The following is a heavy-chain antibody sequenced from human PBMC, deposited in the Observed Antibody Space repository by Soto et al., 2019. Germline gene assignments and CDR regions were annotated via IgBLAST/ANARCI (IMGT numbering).Heavy chain of an antibody. J-gene: IGHJ2*01. CDR2: IDYSGST. V-gene: IGHV4-31*03. Sequence: QVQLQESGPGLVKPSQTLSLTCTVSGGSISSGGYYWSWIRQHPGKGLEWIGYIDYSGSTYYNPSLKRRVTISVDTSKNQSSLKLSSVTAANTAVYYCARADGRYWYFALWGRGTLVTVSS. CDR1: GGSISSGGYY. CDR3: ARADGRYWYFAL.